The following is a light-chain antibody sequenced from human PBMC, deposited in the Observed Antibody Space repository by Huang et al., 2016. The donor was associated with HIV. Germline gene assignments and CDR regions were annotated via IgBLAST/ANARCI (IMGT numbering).Light chain of an antibody. Sequence: GYRVTITCRASQGISNTLAWYQQKPGKAPKLLIYDASSLQTGAPSRFSGSGSGTEFTLTISSLQPEDCATYYCQQFNHYPLTFGGGTKVEIE. V-gene: IGKV1D-13*01. CDR3: QQFNHYPLT. CDR1: QGISNT. J-gene: IGKJ4*01. CDR2: DAS.